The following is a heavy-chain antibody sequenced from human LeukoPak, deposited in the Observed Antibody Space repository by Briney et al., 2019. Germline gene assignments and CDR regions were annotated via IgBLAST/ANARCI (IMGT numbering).Heavy chain of an antibody. D-gene: IGHD3-22*01. J-gene: IGHJ4*02. CDR1: GFTFGSYA. CDR3: ATRGLIVVVTTFDY. CDR2: ISGSGGST. V-gene: IGHV3-23*01. Sequence: GGSLRLSCAASGFTFGSYAMSWVRQAPGKGLEWVSAISGSGGSTYYADSVKGRFTISRDNSKNTLYLQMNSLRAEDTAVYYCATRGLIVVVTTFDYWGQGTLVTVSS.